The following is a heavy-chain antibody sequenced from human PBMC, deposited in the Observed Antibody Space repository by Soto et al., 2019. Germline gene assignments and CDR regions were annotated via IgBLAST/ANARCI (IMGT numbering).Heavy chain of an antibody. CDR1: GYTFTTFW. J-gene: IGHJ5*02. CDR3: ARLYCSSSTCDSWFDP. V-gene: IGHV5-10-1*01. CDR2: IDPRDSYT. Sequence: GESLKISCTGFGYTFTTFWISWVRQMPGRGLEWMGRIDPRDSYTNYSPSFQGHVTISVDKSISTAYLQWGSLKASDTAMYYCARLYCSSSTCDSWFDPWGQGILVTVS. D-gene: IGHD2-2*01.